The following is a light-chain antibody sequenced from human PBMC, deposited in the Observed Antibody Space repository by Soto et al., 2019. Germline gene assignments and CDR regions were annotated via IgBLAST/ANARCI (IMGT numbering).Light chain of an antibody. CDR2: GAS. V-gene: IGKV3-20*01. Sequence: EIVLPQSPGTLSLSPGERATLSCRASQSLNTNYLAWYQQKPGQAPRLLIYGASNRATGIPDRFSGSGSGTDFSLTISNLQPDDFATYYCQQYNSYSRTFGQGTKVDIK. CDR1: QSLNTNY. CDR3: QQYNSYSRT. J-gene: IGKJ1*01.